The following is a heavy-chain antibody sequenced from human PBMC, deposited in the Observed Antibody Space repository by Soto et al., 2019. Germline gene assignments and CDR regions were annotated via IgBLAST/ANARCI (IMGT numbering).Heavy chain of an antibody. J-gene: IGHJ4*02. CDR3: ASRWGDGRVDY. CDR1: GGSISSSNW. CDR2: IYHSGST. D-gene: IGHD3-10*01. Sequence: QVQLQESGPGLVKPSGTLSLTCAVSGGSISSSNWWSWVRQPPGKGLQWIGEIYHSGSTNYIPSLKSRVTLSVDKSRNQFSLKLSSVTAADTAVYYCASRWGDGRVDYWGQGTLVTVSS. V-gene: IGHV4-4*02.